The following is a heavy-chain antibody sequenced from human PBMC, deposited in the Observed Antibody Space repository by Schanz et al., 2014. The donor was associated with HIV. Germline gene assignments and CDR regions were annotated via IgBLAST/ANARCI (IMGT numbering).Heavy chain of an antibody. Sequence: EEKLVESGGGLVQPGGSLRLSCAASGFTFSNYWMHWVRQAPGKGLVWVSRINIDGSSTSYADSVKGRFTISRDNAKNTLYLQMNSLRAEDTAVYYCARGGLQWHPEWFDLWGQGTLVSVSS. J-gene: IGHJ5*02. CDR1: GFTFSNYW. CDR2: INIDGSST. D-gene: IGHD4-4*01. V-gene: IGHV3-74*01. CDR3: ARGGLQWHPEWFDL.